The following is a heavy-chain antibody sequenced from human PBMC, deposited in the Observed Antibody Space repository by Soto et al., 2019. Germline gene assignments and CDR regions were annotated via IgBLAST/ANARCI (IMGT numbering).Heavy chain of an antibody. J-gene: IGHJ4*02. V-gene: IGHV4-31*03. CDR3: AREQWGFDS. Sequence: QVQLQESGPELVKSSQTLSLTCTVSNGSISTNGHYWTWIRQRPGKGLEWIAYIYYTGNSYYNPSPTSRLTISIDTSKNQFSLTLRSVTAADTAVYYCAREQWGFDSWGQGTLVTVSS. CDR2: IYYTGNS. D-gene: IGHD6-19*01. CDR1: NGSISTNGHY.